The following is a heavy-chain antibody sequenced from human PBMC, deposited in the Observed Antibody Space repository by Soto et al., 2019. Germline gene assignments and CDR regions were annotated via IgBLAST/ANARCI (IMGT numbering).Heavy chain of an antibody. D-gene: IGHD3-10*01. V-gene: IGHV4-4*07. CDR3: ARTGSTSGFDY. CDR1: DGSISNYY. CDR2: ISTSGST. J-gene: IGHJ4*02. Sequence: PSETLSLTCTVSDGSISNYYWSWIRQPAGKGLEWIGRISTSGSTTYNPSLKSRVTMSVDTSKNQFSLKVTSVTAADTAVYYCARTGSTSGFDYWGREPWSPS.